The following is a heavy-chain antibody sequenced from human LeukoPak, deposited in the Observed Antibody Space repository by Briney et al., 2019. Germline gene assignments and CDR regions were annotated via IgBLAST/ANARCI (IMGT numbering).Heavy chain of an antibody. CDR1: GFTFSSYG. CDR3: AKDYQSSWYTLPGGWYYYYGMDV. Sequence: SGGSLRLSCAASGFTFSSYGMHWVRQAPGKGLEWVAVISYDGSNKYYADSVKGRFTISRDNSKNTLYLQMNSLRAEDTAVYYCAKDYQSSWYTLPGGWYYYYGMDVWGQGTTVTVSS. D-gene: IGHD6-13*01. J-gene: IGHJ6*02. V-gene: IGHV3-30*18. CDR2: ISYDGSNK.